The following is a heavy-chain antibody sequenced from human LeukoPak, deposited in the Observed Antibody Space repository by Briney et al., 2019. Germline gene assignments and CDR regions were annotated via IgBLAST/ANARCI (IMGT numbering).Heavy chain of an antibody. CDR3: TVGATDY. CDR2: IRSKANSYAT. D-gene: IGHD1-26*01. J-gene: IGHJ4*02. CDR1: GFTFSCSA. V-gene: IGHV3-73*01. Sequence: PGGSLKLSCAASGFTFSCSAMHWVRQASGKGLEWVGRIRSKANSYATAYAASVKGRFTISRDDSKNTAYLQMNSLKTGDTAVYYCTVGATDYWGQGTLVTVSS.